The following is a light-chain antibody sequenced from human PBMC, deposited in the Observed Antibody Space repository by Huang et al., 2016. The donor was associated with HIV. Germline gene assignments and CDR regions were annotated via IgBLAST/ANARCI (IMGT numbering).Light chain of an antibody. CDR2: DAS. CDR3: QQRSNRTPTT. CDR1: QSVGRY. J-gene: IGKJ1*01. Sequence: EIILTQPPATLSLAPGERATRSFRASQSVGRYLAWYQQEPGQAPRLLIYDASNRATGIPARFSGGVSGTDVTLTIRGLEPEDFAVYFCQQRSNRTPTTFGQGTKVE. V-gene: IGKV3-11*01.